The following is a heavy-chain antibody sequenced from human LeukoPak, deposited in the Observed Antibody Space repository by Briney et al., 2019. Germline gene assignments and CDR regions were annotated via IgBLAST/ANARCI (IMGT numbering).Heavy chain of an antibody. V-gene: IGHV3-7*01. J-gene: IGHJ2*01. Sequence: GGSLRLSCAASGFTFSTSWMAWVRQASGKGLEWVANIKHDGSEKYFVDSVKGRFSISRDNAKNSLSLQMNSLRAEDTAVYYCARDYYRYSSLWGRGTLVAVSS. CDR1: GFTFSTSW. CDR2: IKHDGSEK. CDR3: ARDYYRYSSL.